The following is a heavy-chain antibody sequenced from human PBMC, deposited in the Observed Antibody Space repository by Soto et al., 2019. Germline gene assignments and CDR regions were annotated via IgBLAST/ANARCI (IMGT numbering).Heavy chain of an antibody. Sequence: ASVKVSCKASGYTFTSYGIHWVRQASGQRLEWTGWINAGNGNTKYSEKFQGRVTITRDTSASTAYLELSSLRSEDTAVYYCARDPNDSRAYYPHYYYGMHVWDKVNTVT. CDR3: ARDPNDSRAYYPHYYYGMHV. D-gene: IGHD3-22*01. CDR2: INAGNGNT. J-gene: IGHJ6*04. V-gene: IGHV1-3*01. CDR1: GYTFTSYG.